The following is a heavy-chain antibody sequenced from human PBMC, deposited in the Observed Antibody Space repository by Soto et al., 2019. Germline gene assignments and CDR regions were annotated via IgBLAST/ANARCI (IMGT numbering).Heavy chain of an antibody. CDR2: IYYTGST. CDR1: GGSISSSDYW. CDR3: ARQIGRGSWSLEH. Sequence: QLQLQESGPGLVKPAETLSLTCTVSGGSISSSDYWWGWIRQPPGKGLEWIGSIYYTGSTYYNPSIKSRVVISADTSKNQCSLRLSSVTAADTAVYYCARQIGRGSWSLEHWGQGTLVTVSS. V-gene: IGHV4-39*01. J-gene: IGHJ4*02. D-gene: IGHD6-13*01.